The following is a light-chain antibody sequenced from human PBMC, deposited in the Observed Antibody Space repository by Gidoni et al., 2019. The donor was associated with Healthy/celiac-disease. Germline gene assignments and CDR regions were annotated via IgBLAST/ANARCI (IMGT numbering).Light chain of an antibody. CDR2: WAS. V-gene: IGKV4-1*01. J-gene: IGKJ2*04. CDR3: QQYYSTPRGS. CDR1: QSVLYSSNNKNY. Sequence: DIVMTQSPDSLAVSLGERATINCKSSQSVLYSSNNKNYLAWYQQKPGQPPKLLIYWASTRESVVPDRFSGSGSGTDFTLTISSLQAEDVAVYYCQQYYSTPRGSFGQGTKLEIK.